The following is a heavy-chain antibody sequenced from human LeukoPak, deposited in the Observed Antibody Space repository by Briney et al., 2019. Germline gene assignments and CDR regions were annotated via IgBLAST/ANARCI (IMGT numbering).Heavy chain of an antibody. CDR2: IVSNGDST. Sequence: GGSLRLSCSASGFTISWYGMHWVRQAPGKGLEYVSAIVSNGDSTYYADSVKGRFTISRDNAKNTLYLQMSSLRPDDTAVYYCVNPGWYYDSSGYSYYYGMDVWGQGTTVTVSS. CDR1: GFTISWYG. D-gene: IGHD3-22*01. J-gene: IGHJ6*02. V-gene: IGHV3-64D*09. CDR3: VNPGWYYDSSGYSYYYGMDV.